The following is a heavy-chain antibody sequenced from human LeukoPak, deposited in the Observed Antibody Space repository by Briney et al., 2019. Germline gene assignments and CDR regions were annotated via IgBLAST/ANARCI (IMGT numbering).Heavy chain of an antibody. CDR1: GFTFSSYW. CDR2: INTDGSST. CDR3: ARVKAYYGSGYLSNDAFDI. D-gene: IGHD3-10*01. V-gene: IGHV3-74*01. Sequence: PGGSLRLSCAASGFTFSSYWMHWVRQAPGKGLVWVSLINTDGSSTSYADSVKGRFTISRDNAKNTLYLQMNSLRAEDTAVYYCARVKAYYGSGYLSNDAFDIWGQGTMVTVSS. J-gene: IGHJ3*02.